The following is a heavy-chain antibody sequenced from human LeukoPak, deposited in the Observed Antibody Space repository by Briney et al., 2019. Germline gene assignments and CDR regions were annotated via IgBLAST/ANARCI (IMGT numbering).Heavy chain of an antibody. CDR1: GFTFSSYA. CDR3: AKSDIVATIWDY. CDR2: ISGSGGST. D-gene: IGHD5-12*01. J-gene: IGHJ4*02. Sequence: GGSLRPSCAASGFTFSSYAMSWVRQAPGKGLEWVSAISGSGGSTYYADSVKGRFTISRDNSKNTLYLQMNSLRAEDTAVYYCAKSDIVATIWDYWGQGTLVTVSS. V-gene: IGHV3-23*01.